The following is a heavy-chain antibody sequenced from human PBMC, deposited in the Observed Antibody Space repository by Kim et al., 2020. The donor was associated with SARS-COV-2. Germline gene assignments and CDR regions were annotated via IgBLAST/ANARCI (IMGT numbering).Heavy chain of an antibody. V-gene: IGHV3-30-3*01. D-gene: IGHD3-22*01. J-gene: IGHJ3*02. Sequence: GGSLRLSCAASGFTFSSYAMHWVRQAPGKGLEWVAVISYDGSNKYYADSVKGRFTISRDNSKNTLYLQMNSLRAEDTAVYYCARAGAYYYDSSGYYYGSDAVDIWGQGTMVTVSS. CDR3: ARAGAYYYDSSGYYYGSDAVDI. CDR1: GFTFSSYA. CDR2: ISYDGSNK.